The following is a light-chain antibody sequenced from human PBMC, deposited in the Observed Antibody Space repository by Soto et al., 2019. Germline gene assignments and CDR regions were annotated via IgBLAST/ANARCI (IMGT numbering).Light chain of an antibody. V-gene: IGLV2-23*01. CDR1: SSDVGTYNL. CDR3: CSYASSTTVV. CDR2: EGS. J-gene: IGLJ3*02. Sequence: QYALTQPASESGSPGQSITISCTGTSSDVGTYNLVSWYQQHPGKAPKLMIYEGSKRPSGVSNRFSGSKSGNTASLTISGLQAEDEADYYCCSYASSTTVVFGGGTKLTVL.